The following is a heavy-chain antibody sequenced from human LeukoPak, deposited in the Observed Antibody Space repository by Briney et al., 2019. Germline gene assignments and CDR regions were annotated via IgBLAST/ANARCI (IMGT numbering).Heavy chain of an antibody. J-gene: IGHJ4*02. V-gene: IGHV3-74*01. D-gene: IGHD5-24*01. Sequence: GGSLTVSCAASGFSFDTYWMQWVRQAPGKGLEWVSRINTDGSTTVYADSVKGRFSISRDNAKSTLYLQMNRLRAVDTALYYCTRAGAQLQNSYWGQGTLVYVSS. CDR2: INTDGSTT. CDR3: TRAGAQLQNSY. CDR1: GFSFDTYW.